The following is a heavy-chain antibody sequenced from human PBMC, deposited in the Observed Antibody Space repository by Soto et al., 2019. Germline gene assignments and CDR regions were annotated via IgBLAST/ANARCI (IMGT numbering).Heavy chain of an antibody. CDR1: GFTFSNAW. D-gene: IGHD3-3*01. CDR2: IKSKTYGGTT. Sequence: GGSLRLSCAASGFTFSNAWMSWVRQAPGKGLEWVGRIKSKTYGGTTDYAAPVKGRFTISRDDSKNTLYLQMNSLKTEDTAVYYCTTGPDVWSGYYNFDYWGQGSLVTVSS. V-gene: IGHV3-15*01. J-gene: IGHJ4*02. CDR3: TTGPDVWSGYYNFDY.